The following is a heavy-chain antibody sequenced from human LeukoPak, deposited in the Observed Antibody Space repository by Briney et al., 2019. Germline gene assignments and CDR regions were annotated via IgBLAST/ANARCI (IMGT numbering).Heavy chain of an antibody. CDR2: INPSGGST. CDR3: ARERMSGYDFDY. V-gene: IGHV1-46*01. J-gene: IGHJ4*02. D-gene: IGHD5-12*01. CDR1: GYTFTSYY. Sequence: GASVKVSCKASGYTFTSYYMHWVRQAPGQGLEWMGIINPSGGSTSYAQKFQGRVTMTRDTSTSTVYMELSSLRSEATAVYYCARERMSGYDFDYWGQGTLVTVSS.